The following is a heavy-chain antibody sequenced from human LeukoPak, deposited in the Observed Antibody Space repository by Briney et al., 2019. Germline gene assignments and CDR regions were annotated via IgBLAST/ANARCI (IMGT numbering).Heavy chain of an antibody. CDR1: GYTFTSYY. CDR3: ARENIVVVPGNYYYYGMDV. V-gene: IGHV1-46*01. D-gene: IGHD2-2*01. Sequence: ASVKVSCKTSGYTFTSYYIHWVRQAPGQGLEWMGIINPSGGSTSYAQKFQGRVTMTRNTSISTAYMELSSLRSEDTAVYYCARENIVVVPGNYYYYGMDVWGQGTTVTVSS. CDR2: INPSGGST. J-gene: IGHJ6*02.